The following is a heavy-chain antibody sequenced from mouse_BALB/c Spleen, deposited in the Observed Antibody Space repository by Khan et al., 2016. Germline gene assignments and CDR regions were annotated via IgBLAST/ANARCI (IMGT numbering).Heavy chain of an antibody. CDR3: ARNYERSYPDY. V-gene: IGHV5-9-2*01. CDR2: ISGGGSYT. D-gene: IGHD1-1*01. CDR1: GFTFSSYG. J-gene: IGHJ4*01. Sequence: EVELVESGGGLVKPGGSLKLSCAASGFTFSSYGMSWVRQTPEKRLEWVATISGGGSYTYYPASVTGRFTISRDNAKHNLYLQMSSLRSEDTALYYCARNYERSYPDYWGQGTSVTVSS.